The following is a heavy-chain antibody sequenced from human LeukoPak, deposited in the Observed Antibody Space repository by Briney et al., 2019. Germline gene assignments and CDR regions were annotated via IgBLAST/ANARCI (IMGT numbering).Heavy chain of an antibody. CDR1: GGSISSGSYY. D-gene: IGHD1-26*01. CDR2: IYTSGST. CDR3: ARGHWELPGTFDY. V-gene: IGHV4-61*02. J-gene: IGHJ4*02. Sequence: SQTLSLTCTVSGGSISSGSYYWSWIRQPAGKGLEWIGRIYTSGSTNYNPSLKSRVTISVDTSKNQFSLKLSSVTAADTAVYYCARGHWELPGTFDYWGQGTLVTVSS.